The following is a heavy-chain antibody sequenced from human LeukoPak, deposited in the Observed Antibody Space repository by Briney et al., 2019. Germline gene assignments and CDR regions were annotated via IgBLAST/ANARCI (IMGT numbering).Heavy chain of an antibody. CDR1: GYSFTDYY. Sequence: ASVKVSCKTSGYSFTDYYIHWVRQALGQGLEWMAWINTKTGRTSSARKFQGRVTMTRDPSITTVYMDMAWLTSDDTAIYFCARADFIDAGPYLIGPWGQGTLVTVSS. CDR2: INTKTGRT. D-gene: IGHD3-3*01. CDR3: ARADFIDAGPYLIGP. V-gene: IGHV1-2*02. J-gene: IGHJ5*02.